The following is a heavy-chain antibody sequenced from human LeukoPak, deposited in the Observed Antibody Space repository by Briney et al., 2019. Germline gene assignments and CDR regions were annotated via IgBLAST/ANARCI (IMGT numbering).Heavy chain of an antibody. CDR2: ISYDGTNK. Sequence: GGSLRLSCAASGFTFSNYGIHWVRQTPGKGLEWVAVISYDGTNKYYADSVKGRFTISRDNSKNTLYLRMNSLRAEDTAVYYCAKGYTDFDYWGQGTLVTVSS. CDR3: AKGYTDFDY. CDR1: GFTFSNYG. J-gene: IGHJ4*02. D-gene: IGHD3-16*02. V-gene: IGHV3-30*18.